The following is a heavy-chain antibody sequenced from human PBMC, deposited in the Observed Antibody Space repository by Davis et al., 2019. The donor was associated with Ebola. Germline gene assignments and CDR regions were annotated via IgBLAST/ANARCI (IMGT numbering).Heavy chain of an antibody. CDR2: ISSSGSTI. CDR3: ARSKTEYNWFDP. CDR1: GFTFSDYY. V-gene: IGHV3-11*01. D-gene: IGHD2-21*02. Sequence: GESLKISCAASGFTFSDYYMSWIRQAPGKGLEWVSYISSSGSTIYYADSVKGRFTISRDNAKNSLYLQMNSLRAEDTAVYYCARSKTEYNWFDPWGQGILVTVSS. J-gene: IGHJ5*02.